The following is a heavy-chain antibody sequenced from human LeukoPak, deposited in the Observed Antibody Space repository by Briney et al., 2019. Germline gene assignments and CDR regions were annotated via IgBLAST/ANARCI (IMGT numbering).Heavy chain of an antibody. CDR2: IYTSGST. CDR1: GGSISSYY. D-gene: IGHD3-3*01. J-gene: IGHJ4*02. V-gene: IGHV4-4*07. CDR3: ATMDNFWSGFDY. Sequence: SETLSLTCTVSGGSISSYYWSWIRQPAGKGLEWIGRIYTSGSTNYNPSLKSRVTTSVDKSKNQFSLKLSSVTAADTAVYYCATMDNFWSGFDYWGQGTLVTVSS.